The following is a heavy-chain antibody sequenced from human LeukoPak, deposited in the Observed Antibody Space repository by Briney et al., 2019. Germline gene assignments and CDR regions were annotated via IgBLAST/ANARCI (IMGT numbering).Heavy chain of an antibody. CDR3: ARASSGWYTGGD. CDR1: GFTFSDYY. Sequence: GGSLRLSCAASGFTFSDYYMSWIRQAPGKGLEWVSYISSSSSYTNHADSVKGRFTISRDNAKNSLYLQMNSLRAEDTAVYYCARASSGWYTGGDWGQGTLVTVSS. D-gene: IGHD6-19*01. J-gene: IGHJ4*02. CDR2: ISSSSSYT. V-gene: IGHV3-11*03.